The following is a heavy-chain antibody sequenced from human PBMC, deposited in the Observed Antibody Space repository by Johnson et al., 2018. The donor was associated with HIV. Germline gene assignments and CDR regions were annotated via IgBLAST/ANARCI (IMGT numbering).Heavy chain of an antibody. CDR1: GFTFSSYA. J-gene: IGHJ3*02. V-gene: IGHV3-30-3*01. CDR2: ISYDGSNK. D-gene: IGHD3-10*01. Sequence: QVHLVESGGGVVQPGRSLRLSCAASGFTFSSYAMHWVRQAPGKGLEWVAVISYDGSNKYYADSVKGRFTISRDNSKNTLYLQMNSLRAEDTAVYYCARAGPRGDAFDIWGQGTMVTVSS. CDR3: ARAGPRGDAFDI.